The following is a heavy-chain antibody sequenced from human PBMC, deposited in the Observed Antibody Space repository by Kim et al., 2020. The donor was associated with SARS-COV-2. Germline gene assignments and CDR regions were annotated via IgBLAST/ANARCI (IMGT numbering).Heavy chain of an antibody. CDR2: IKSKTDGGTT. D-gene: IGHD3-10*01. V-gene: IGHV3-15*01. Sequence: GGSLRLSCAASGFTFSNAWMSWVRQAPGKGLEWVGRIKSKTDGGTTDYAAPVKGRFTISRDDSKNTLYLQMNSLKTEDTAVYYCTTYHVLLWFGELFSNPPTFDYWGQGTLVTVSS. CDR3: TTYHVLLWFGELFSNPPTFDY. CDR1: GFTFSNAW. J-gene: IGHJ4*02.